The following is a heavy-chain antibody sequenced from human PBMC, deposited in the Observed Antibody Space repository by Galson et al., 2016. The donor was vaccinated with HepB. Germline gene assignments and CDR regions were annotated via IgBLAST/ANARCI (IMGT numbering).Heavy chain of an antibody. V-gene: IGHV4-39*01. J-gene: IGHJ4*02. D-gene: IGHD5-18*01. Sequence: SETLSLTCSVSGDSIGSRTYYWDWIRQPPGKGLEWIGTIYYSGSIFYSPSLQSRLTISIDPSKNQFSLKVKSVTAADTAIYYCAAHEVNGYTYGLHWGQGTLVTVSS. CDR2: IYYSGSI. CDR1: GDSIGSRTYY. CDR3: AAHEVNGYTYGLH.